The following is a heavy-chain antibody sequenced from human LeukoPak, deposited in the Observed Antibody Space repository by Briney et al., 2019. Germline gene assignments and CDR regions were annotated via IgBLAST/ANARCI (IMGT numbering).Heavy chain of an antibody. V-gene: IGHV1-18*04. CDR1: GYTFTSYG. J-gene: IGHJ4*02. D-gene: IGHD5-18*01. CDR3: ARSPYMPGTAMASGFDY. CDR2: ISAYNGNT. Sequence: ASVKVSCEASGYTFTSYGISWVRQAPGQGLEWMGWISAYNGNTNYAQKLQGRVTMTTDTSTSTAYMELRSLRSDDTAVYYCARSPYMPGTAMASGFDYWGQGTLVTVSS.